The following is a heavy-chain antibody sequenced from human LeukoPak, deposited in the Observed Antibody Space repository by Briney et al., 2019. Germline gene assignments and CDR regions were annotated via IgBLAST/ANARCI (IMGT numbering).Heavy chain of an antibody. J-gene: IGHJ6*03. CDR3: AKLGYCSGGSCYSLYYYYMDV. CDR2: ISGSGGST. Sequence: GGSLRLSCAASGFTFSSYSMNWVRQAPGKGLEWVSAISGSGGSTYYADSVKGRFTISRDNSKNTLYLQMNSLRAEDTAVYYCAKLGYCSGGSCYSLYYYYMDVWGKGTTVTISS. V-gene: IGHV3-23*01. D-gene: IGHD2-15*01. CDR1: GFTFSSYS.